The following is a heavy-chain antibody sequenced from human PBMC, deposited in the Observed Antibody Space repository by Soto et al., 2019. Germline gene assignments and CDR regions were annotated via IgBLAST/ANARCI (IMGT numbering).Heavy chain of an antibody. CDR2: ISYEGSIQ. D-gene: IGHD3-16*02. Sequence: QVQLVESGGGVVQPGRSLRLSCEGSGFTFSTDGMHWVRQAPCKGLEWVAVISYEGSIQFYADSVKDRFTISRDNSKNTVYLQMNSLRPDDTAVYYCARAKVTFGGVIVPIDYWGQGSLVTVSS. CDR1: GFTFSTDG. CDR3: ARAKVTFGGVIVPIDY. J-gene: IGHJ4*02. V-gene: IGHV3-30*03.